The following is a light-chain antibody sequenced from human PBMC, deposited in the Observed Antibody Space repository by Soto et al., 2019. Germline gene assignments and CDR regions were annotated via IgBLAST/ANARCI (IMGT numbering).Light chain of an antibody. CDR1: QSVSSY. CDR2: GAS. V-gene: IGKV3-20*01. Sequence: EIVFTQSPATLSLSPGERGTLSCRASQSVSSYLAWYQQKPGQAPRLLIYGASSRATGIPDRFSGSGSGTDFTLTSSRLEPEDFAVYYCQQYGSPRFGGGTKVDIK. CDR3: QQYGSPR. J-gene: IGKJ4*01.